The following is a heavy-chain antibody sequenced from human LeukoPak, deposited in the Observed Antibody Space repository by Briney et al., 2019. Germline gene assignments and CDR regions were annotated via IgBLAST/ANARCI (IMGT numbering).Heavy chain of an antibody. CDR3: ASLTMVRGVIIADY. CDR1: GGSMTSSSYD. J-gene: IGHJ4*02. Sequence: SETLSLTCTVAGGSMTSSSYDWDWIRQPAGKGWEWIGSIYYSRSPYYDPALETRVTISLDTPKTQFSLKLSSVTAADTAVYYCASLTMVRGVIIADYWGQGTLVTVSS. CDR2: IYYSRSP. D-gene: IGHD3-10*01. V-gene: IGHV4-39*07.